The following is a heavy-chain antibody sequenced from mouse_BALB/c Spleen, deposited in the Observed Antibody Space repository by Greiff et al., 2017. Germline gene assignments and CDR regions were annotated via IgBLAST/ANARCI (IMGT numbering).Heavy chain of an antibody. Sequence: EVQLVESGGGLVKPGGSLKLSCAASGFAFSSYDMSWVRQTPEKRLEWVAYISSGGGSTYYPDTVKGRFTISRDNAKNTLYLQMSSLKSEDTAMYYCARHGGELTHYFDYWGQGTTLTVSS. V-gene: IGHV5-12-1*01. J-gene: IGHJ2*01. D-gene: IGHD4-1*01. CDR3: ARHGGELTHYFDY. CDR2: ISSGGGST. CDR1: GFAFSSYD.